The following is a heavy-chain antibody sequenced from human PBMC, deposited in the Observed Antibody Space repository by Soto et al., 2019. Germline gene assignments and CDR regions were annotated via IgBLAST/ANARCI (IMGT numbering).Heavy chain of an antibody. CDR2: IDPSDSYT. J-gene: IGHJ6*02. Sequence: PAESLKISCKASGYDFINYWIAWVRQTPGRGLEWMGRIDPSDSYTNYSPSFQGHVTISADKSISTAYLQWSSLKASDTATYYCARPQIAAAGSDGMDVWGQGTTVTVSS. V-gene: IGHV5-10-1*01. CDR3: ARPQIAAAGSDGMDV. D-gene: IGHD6-13*01. CDR1: GYDFINYW.